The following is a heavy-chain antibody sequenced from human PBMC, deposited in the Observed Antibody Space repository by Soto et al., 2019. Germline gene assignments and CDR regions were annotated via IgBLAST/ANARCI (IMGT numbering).Heavy chain of an antibody. J-gene: IGHJ4*02. CDR3: ARTYGDYESDDY. Sequence: SETLSLTCTGSCGSISSGDYYWSWIRQPPGKGLEWIGYIYYSGSTYYNPSLKSRVTISVDTSKNQFSLKLSSVTAADTAVYYCARTYGDYESDDYWGQGTLVTVSS. V-gene: IGHV4-30-4*01. D-gene: IGHD4-17*01. CDR2: IYYSGST. CDR1: CGSISSGDYY.